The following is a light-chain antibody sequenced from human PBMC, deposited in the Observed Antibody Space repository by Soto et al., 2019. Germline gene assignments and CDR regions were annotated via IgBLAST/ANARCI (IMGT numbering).Light chain of an antibody. V-gene: IGLV2-11*01. Sequence: QSALTQPRSVSGSPGQSVTISCTGTSSDVGGYNYVSWYQQHPGKAPKLVIYDVSKWPSGVPDRFSGSKSGNTASLTISGLQAEDEADYYCCSYAGNSLWVFGGGTKFTVL. J-gene: IGLJ3*02. CDR3: CSYAGNSLWV. CDR1: SSDVGGYNY. CDR2: DVS.